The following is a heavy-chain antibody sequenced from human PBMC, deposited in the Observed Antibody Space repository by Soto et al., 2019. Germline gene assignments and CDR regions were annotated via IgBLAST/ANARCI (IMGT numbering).Heavy chain of an antibody. J-gene: IGHJ5*01. CDR3: ARSVAVAALDS. D-gene: IGHD6-19*01. V-gene: IGHV3-30*04. CDR2: ISYDGNKK. Sequence: QVQLAESGGGVVQPGRSLRLSCAASGFTLSSYSMHWVRQAPGKGLEWVALISYDGNKKFYEDSVKGRFNISRDTSKNSLYLQMNSLRLEDTAIYYCARSVAVAALDSWGHGTLVTVSS. CDR1: GFTLSSYS.